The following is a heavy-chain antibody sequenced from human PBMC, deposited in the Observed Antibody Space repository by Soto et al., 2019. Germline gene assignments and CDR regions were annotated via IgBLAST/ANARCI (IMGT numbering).Heavy chain of an antibody. CDR3: ATSPVVVVAGNNWFDP. CDR1: GGTFSSYT. CDR2: IIPILGIA. V-gene: IGHV1-69*02. J-gene: IGHJ5*02. Sequence: ASVKVSCKASGGTFSSYTISWVRQAPGQGLEWMGRIIPILGIANYAQKFQGRVTITADKSTSTAYMELSSLRSEDTAVYYCATSPVVVVAGNNWFDPWGQGTLVTVSS. D-gene: IGHD2-15*01.